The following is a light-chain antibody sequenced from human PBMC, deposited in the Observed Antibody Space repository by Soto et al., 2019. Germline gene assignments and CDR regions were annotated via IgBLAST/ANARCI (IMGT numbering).Light chain of an antibody. CDR2: DAS. Sequence: EILLTQSPATLSLSPGERATLSCGASQSVSRYLAWYQQKPGQAPRLLIYDASNRATGIPARLSGSGSGTDLTITISRIQTEDFEVYYCQQRSNWPITFGHGTRLEIK. V-gene: IGKV3-11*01. CDR1: QSVSRY. J-gene: IGKJ5*01. CDR3: QQRSNWPIT.